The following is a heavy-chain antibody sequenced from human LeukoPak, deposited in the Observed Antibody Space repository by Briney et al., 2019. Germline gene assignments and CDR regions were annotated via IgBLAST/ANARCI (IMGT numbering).Heavy chain of an antibody. CDR3: ARTSYDSSDYYDH. V-gene: IGHV3-74*01. D-gene: IGHD3-22*01. CDR2: INIDGSST. J-gene: IGHJ4*02. CDR1: GFTFSSYW. Sequence: GGSLRLSCAASGFTFSSYWMHWVHQAPGKGLVWVSLINIDGSSTTYADSVKGRFTISRDNAKNTLYLQMNSLRAEDTAVYYCARTSYDSSDYYDHWGQGTLVTVSS.